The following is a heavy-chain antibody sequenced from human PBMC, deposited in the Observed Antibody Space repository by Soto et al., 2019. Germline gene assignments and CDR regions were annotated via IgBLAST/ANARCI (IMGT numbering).Heavy chain of an antibody. J-gene: IGHJ6*02. V-gene: IGHV4-59*01. Sequence: SETLSLTCTVSGGSISSYYWSWIRQPPGKGLEWIGYIYYSGSTNYNPSLKSRVTISVDTSKNQFSLKLSSVTAADTAVYYCARIASDYYYGMDVWGQGTTVTGSS. CDR1: GGSISSYY. CDR2: IYYSGST. D-gene: IGHD6-13*01. CDR3: ARIASDYYYGMDV.